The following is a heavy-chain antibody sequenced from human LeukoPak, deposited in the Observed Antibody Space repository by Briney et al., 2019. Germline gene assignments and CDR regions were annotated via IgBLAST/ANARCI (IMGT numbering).Heavy chain of an antibody. CDR2: INPNSGGT. D-gene: IGHD1-1*01. J-gene: IGHJ5*02. CDR3: ARDSTRTTGTLFGSNWAYNWFDP. Sequence: ASVKVSRKASGYTFTGYYMHWVRQAPGQGLEWMGWINPNSGGTNYAQRFQGRVTMTRDTSISTAYMELSRLRSDDTAVYYCARDSTRTTGTLFGSNWAYNWFDPWGQGTLVTVSS. V-gene: IGHV1-2*02. CDR1: GYTFTGYY.